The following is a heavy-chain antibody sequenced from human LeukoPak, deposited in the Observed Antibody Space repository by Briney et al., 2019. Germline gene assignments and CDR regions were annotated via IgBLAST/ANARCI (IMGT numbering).Heavy chain of an antibody. J-gene: IGHJ6*03. CDR3: ARLRYNDFWSGHWKYYYYMDV. CDR1: GFTFSSYS. V-gene: IGHV3-23*01. Sequence: GGSLRLSCAASGFTFSSYSMNWVRQAPGEGLEWVSAISGSGGSTYYADSVKGRFTISRDNSKNTLYLQMNSLRAEDTALYYCARLRYNDFWSGHWKYYYYMDVWGKGTTVTVSS. D-gene: IGHD3-3*01. CDR2: ISGSGGST.